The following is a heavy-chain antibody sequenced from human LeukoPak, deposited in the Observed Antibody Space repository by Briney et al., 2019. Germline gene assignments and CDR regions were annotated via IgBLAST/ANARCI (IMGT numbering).Heavy chain of an antibody. V-gene: IGHV3-23*01. CDR2: ISGSGGST. J-gene: IGHJ3*02. Sequence: GGSLRLFCAASGFTFSSYAMSWVRQAPGKGLEWVSAISGSGGSTYYADSVKGRFTISRDNSKNTLYLQMNSLRAEDTAVYYCAKDLSSSWYLDAFDIWGQGTMVTVSS. CDR3: AKDLSSSWYLDAFDI. CDR1: GFTFSSYA. D-gene: IGHD6-13*01.